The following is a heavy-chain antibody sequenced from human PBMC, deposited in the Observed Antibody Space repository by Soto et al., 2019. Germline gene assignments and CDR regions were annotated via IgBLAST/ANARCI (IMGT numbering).Heavy chain of an antibody. CDR3: ARGMAYPRDDYYGLVV. D-gene: IGHD3-16*01. Sequence: QVQLVESGGGVVQPGRSLRLSCAASGFTFNNYAMHWVRQAPGKGLDWVAVISYDGSNIYYPDSVKGRFTFSRDNSKYTLCLQMNDLRPEDTAVYYCARGMAYPRDDYYGLVVWGQGTTVVDSS. J-gene: IGHJ6*02. V-gene: IGHV3-30-3*01. CDR2: ISYDGSNI. CDR1: GFTFNNYA.